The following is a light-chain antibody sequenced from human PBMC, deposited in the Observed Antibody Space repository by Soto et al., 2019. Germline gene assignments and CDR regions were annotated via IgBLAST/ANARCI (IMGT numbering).Light chain of an antibody. Sequence: QSALTQPPSASGSPGQSVTISCTGTSSDVGGYHYVSWYQQHPGKAPKLMIHEVTKRPSGVPDRFSGSKSGNTASLTVSGLQGEDEADYYCCSYAGSSSVVFGGGTKLTVL. J-gene: IGLJ2*01. CDR1: SSDVGGYHY. CDR2: EVT. V-gene: IGLV2-8*01. CDR3: CSYAGSSSVV.